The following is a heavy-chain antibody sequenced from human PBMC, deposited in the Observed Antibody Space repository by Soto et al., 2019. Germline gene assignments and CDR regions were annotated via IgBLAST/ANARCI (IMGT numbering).Heavy chain of an antibody. Sequence: SETLSLTCTVSGGSISSSSYYWGWIRQPPGKGLEWIGSISYSGSTYYNPSLKSRVTITRDTSASTAYMELSSLRSEDTAVYYCARGFPLWFDPWGQGTLVTVSS. CDR2: ISYSGST. CDR3: ARGFPLWFDP. D-gene: IGHD3-16*02. CDR1: GGSISSSSYY. J-gene: IGHJ5*02. V-gene: IGHV4-39*02.